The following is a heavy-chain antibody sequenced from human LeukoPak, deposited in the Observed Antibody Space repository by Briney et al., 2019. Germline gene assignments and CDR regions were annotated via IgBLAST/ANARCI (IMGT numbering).Heavy chain of an antibody. CDR3: AGMGYGSGSLYFDY. CDR1: GFTFSSYA. J-gene: IGHJ4*02. V-gene: IGHV3-30-3*01. Sequence: PGRSLRLSCAASGFTFSSYAMHWVRQAPGKGLEWVAVISYDGSNKYYADSVKGRFTISRDNSKNALYLQMNSLRAEDTAVYYCAGMGYGSGSLYFDYWGQGTLVTVSS. D-gene: IGHD3-10*01. CDR2: ISYDGSNK.